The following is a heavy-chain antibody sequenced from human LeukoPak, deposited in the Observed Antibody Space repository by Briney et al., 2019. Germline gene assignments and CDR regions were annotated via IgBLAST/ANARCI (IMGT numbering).Heavy chain of an antibody. CDR3: ARTSEGYCRGGSCWDYYYYMDV. D-gene: IGHD2-15*01. Sequence: SETLSLTCTVSGGSISSYYWSWIRQPPGKGLEWIGDIYYSGSTNYNPSFKSRVTISVDTSKNQFSLKLSSVPAADTAVYYCARTSEGYCRGGSCWDYYYYMDVWGKGTTVTVSS. J-gene: IGHJ6*03. CDR2: IYYSGST. CDR1: GGSISSYY. V-gene: IGHV4-59*01.